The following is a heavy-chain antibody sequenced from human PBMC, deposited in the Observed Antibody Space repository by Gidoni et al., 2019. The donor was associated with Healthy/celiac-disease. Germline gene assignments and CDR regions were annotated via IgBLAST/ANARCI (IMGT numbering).Heavy chain of an antibody. J-gene: IGHJ6*02. CDR3: ARGMRGYYYYYGMDV. CDR2: INHSGST. Sequence: EINHSGSTNYNPSLKSRVTISVDTSKNQFSLKLSSVTAADTAVYYCARGMRGYYYYYGMDVWGQGTTVTVSS. V-gene: IGHV4-34*01. D-gene: IGHD3-10*01.